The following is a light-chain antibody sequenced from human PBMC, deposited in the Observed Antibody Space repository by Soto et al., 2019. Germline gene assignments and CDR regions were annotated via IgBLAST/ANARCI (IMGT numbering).Light chain of an antibody. V-gene: IGLV2-14*03. CDR3: HSYTSSTTYV. CDR1: SSDVGGYHY. CDR2: DVS. J-gene: IGLJ1*01. Sequence: QSVLTQPASVSGSPGPSITISCTGTSSDVGGYHYVSWYQHHPGKAPKLMIYDVSTRPSGVSNRFSGSKSGNTASLTISGLQAEDEADYYCHSYTSSTTYVFGTGTKVTVL.